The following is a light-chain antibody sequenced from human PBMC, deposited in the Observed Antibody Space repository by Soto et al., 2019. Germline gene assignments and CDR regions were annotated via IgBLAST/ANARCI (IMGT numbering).Light chain of an antibody. V-gene: IGLV1-40*01. CDR1: SSNIGTGYD. CDR3: QSYDSSLSGGV. CDR2: GNS. Sequence: QSVLTQPPSVSGAPGQRVTISCTGSSSNIGTGYDIHWYQQVPGTAPKLLIYGNSNRPSGVPDRFSGSESGTSASLAITGLQAEDEADYYCQSYDSSLSGGVFGTGTKVTVL. J-gene: IGLJ1*01.